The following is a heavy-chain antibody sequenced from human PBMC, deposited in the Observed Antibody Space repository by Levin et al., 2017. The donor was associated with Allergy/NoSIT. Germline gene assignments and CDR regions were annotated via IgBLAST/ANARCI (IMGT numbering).Heavy chain of an antibody. V-gene: IGHV3-9*01. Sequence: LSLTCAAAGFKFDVYAMHWVRRAPGKGLEWVASISWNGYVGYADSVRGRFTISRDNAKNSLSLQMDSLRGDDTAFYYCAKDFRSTNWGTGGFDSWGQGNLVTVSS. J-gene: IGHJ4*02. CDR3: AKDFRSTNWGTGGFDS. CDR1: GFKFDVYA. D-gene: IGHD7-27*01. CDR2: ISWNGYV.